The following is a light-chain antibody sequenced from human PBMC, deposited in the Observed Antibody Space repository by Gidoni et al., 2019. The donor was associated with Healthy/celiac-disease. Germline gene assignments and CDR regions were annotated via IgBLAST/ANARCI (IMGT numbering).Light chain of an antibody. CDR2: KAS. Sequence: DIHMPHSPSTLSASVGDRVTITCRASQSISSWLAWYQQKPGKAPKLLIYKASSLESGVPPRFSGSGSGTEFTLTISSLQPDDFATYYCQQYNSYSRSFGQGTKLEIK. CDR1: QSISSW. J-gene: IGKJ2*04. CDR3: QQYNSYSRS. V-gene: IGKV1-5*03.